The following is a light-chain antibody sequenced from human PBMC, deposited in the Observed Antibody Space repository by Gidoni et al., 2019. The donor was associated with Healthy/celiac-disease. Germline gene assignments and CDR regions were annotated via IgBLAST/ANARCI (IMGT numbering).Light chain of an antibody. CDR3: QQRSDWSPFT. CDR1: QSVSSN. V-gene: IGKV3-11*01. CDR2: DAS. J-gene: IGKJ4*01. Sequence: EIVLTQSPATLSLSPGERATLSCRASQSVSSNLASCQQQTGHPPRLLIYDASTSATGIPPSFSSSGCGTDVTITIISLVPEDFSVYYCQQRSDWSPFTFGRGTKVEIK.